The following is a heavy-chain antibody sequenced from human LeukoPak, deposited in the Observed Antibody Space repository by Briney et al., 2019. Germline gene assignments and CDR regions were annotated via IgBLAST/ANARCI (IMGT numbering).Heavy chain of an antibody. CDR3: ARDSPWYCSGGSCYSY. CDR2: IIPIFGTA. J-gene: IGHJ4*02. Sequence: SVKVSCKASGGTFSSYAISWVRQAPGQGLEWMGGIIPIFGTANYAQKFQGRVTITADKSTSTAYMELSSLISEDTAVYYCARDSPWYCSGGSCYSYWGQGTLVTVSS. CDR1: GGTFSSYA. D-gene: IGHD2-15*01. V-gene: IGHV1-69*06.